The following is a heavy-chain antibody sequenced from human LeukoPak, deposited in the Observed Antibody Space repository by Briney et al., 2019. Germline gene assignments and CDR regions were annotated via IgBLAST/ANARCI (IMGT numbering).Heavy chain of an antibody. CDR1: GFTFSSYS. CDR2: ISSRSATI. V-gene: IGHV3-48*01. Sequence: PGGSLRLSCAASGFTFSSYSMNWVRQAPGKGLEWVSYISSRSATIYYADSVKGRFTISRDNAKNSLYLQMNSLRAGDTAVYYCARDPLSSSSFDLWGQGTLVTVSS. D-gene: IGHD6-13*01. CDR3: ARDPLSSSSFDL. J-gene: IGHJ4*02.